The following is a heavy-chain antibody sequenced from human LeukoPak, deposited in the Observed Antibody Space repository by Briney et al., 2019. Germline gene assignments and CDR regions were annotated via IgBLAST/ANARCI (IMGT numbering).Heavy chain of an antibody. Sequence: SETLSLTCAVYGGSFSGYYWSWIRQPPGKGLEWTGEINHSGSTNYNPSLKSRVTISVDTSKNQFSLKLSSVTAADTAVYYCARLGRTSIAARPAPFDYWGQGTLVTVSS. D-gene: IGHD6-6*01. CDR1: GGSFSGYY. V-gene: IGHV4-34*01. CDR3: ARLGRTSIAARPAPFDY. CDR2: INHSGST. J-gene: IGHJ4*02.